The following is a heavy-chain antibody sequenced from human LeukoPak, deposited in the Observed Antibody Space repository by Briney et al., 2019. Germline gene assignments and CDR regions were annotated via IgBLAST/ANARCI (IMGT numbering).Heavy chain of an antibody. Sequence: GGSLRLSCAASGFTFSSYWMSWVRQAPGKGLEWVANIKQDGSEKYYVDSVKGRFTISRDNAKNSLYLQMNSLRAEDTAVYYGASCAGPMATPTGDAFDICGQGKMATVTS. J-gene: IGHJ3*02. CDR1: GFTFSSYW. D-gene: IGHD5-24*01. V-gene: IGHV3-7*01. CDR2: IKQDGSEK. CDR3: ASCAGPMATPTGDAFDI.